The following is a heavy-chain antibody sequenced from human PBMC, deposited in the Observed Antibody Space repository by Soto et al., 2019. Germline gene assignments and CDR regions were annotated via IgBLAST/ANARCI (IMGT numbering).Heavy chain of an antibody. Sequence: QVQLVQSGAEVKKPGSSVKVSCKASADTFTGYTVTWVRQAPGQGLEWVGRVIPILGASNFAQNFQGRVTISAEKSADTAYMVLTGLTSEDTAVYYCARSRGSYYTNFDSWGQGTLVTVSS. J-gene: IGHJ4*02. CDR1: ADTFTGYT. CDR3: ARSRGSYYTNFDS. CDR2: VIPILGAS. V-gene: IGHV1-69*08. D-gene: IGHD3-10*01.